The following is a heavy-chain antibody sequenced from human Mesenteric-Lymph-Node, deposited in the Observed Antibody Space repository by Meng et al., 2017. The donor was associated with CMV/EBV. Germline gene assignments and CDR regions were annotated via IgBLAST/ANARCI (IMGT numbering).Heavy chain of an antibody. CDR2: ISHRRST. D-gene: IGHD1-26*01. Sequence: GSLRLSCTVSGGSISSYYWNWIRQPPGKGLEWIGSISHRRSTHYNPSLKSRVTISVVTSKNQFSLRLSSVTAADTAVYYCARELSGSYYNFWGQGTLVTVS. J-gene: IGHJ4*02. CDR3: ARELSGSYYNF. V-gene: IGHV4-59*01. CDR1: GGSISSYY.